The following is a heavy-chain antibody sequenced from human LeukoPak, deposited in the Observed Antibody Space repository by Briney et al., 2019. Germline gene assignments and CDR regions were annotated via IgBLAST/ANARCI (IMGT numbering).Heavy chain of an antibody. CDR1: GYTFTGYY. D-gene: IGHD3-22*01. Sequence: GASVKVSCKACGYTFTGYYMHWVRQAPGQWLEWMGWINPNSGGTNYARRFQGRVTMARDTSISTAYMALSRLRSDDTAVYYSARDRGRTYYYDSSAYGAFDNWGQGTMVTVSS. V-gene: IGHV1-2*02. CDR3: ARDRGRTYYYDSSAYGAFDN. J-gene: IGHJ3*02. CDR2: INPNSGGT.